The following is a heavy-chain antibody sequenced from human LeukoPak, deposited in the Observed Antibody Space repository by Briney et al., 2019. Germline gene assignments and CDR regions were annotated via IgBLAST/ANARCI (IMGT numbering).Heavy chain of an antibody. CDR1: EFTFGDYA. CDR3: ARDKGTSYLSSFDY. V-gene: IGHV3-49*04. Sequence: GGSLRLSCTASEFTFGDYAMSWVRQAPGKGLEWVGFIRSKAYGGTTEYAASVKGRFTISRDNSKNTLYLQMNSLRAADTAVYYCARDKGTSYLSSFDYWGQGTLVTVSS. CDR2: IRSKAYGGTT. D-gene: IGHD6-6*01. J-gene: IGHJ4*02.